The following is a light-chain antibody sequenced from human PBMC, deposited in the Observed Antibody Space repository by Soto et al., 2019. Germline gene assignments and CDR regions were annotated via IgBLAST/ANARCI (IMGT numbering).Light chain of an antibody. CDR3: KLRSNWPTLT. V-gene: IGKV3-11*01. CDR1: QSVSTY. Sequence: EIVLTQSPATLSLSPGERATLSCRASQSVSTYLAWYQQKPGQAPRLLIFDASNMATGIPARFSGSGSGTDFTLTISSLEHDDFAVYYCKLRSNWPTLTFGQGTKVEIK. CDR2: DAS. J-gene: IGKJ1*01.